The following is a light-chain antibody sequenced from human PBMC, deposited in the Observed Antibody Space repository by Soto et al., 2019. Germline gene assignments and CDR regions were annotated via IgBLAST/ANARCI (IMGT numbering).Light chain of an antibody. Sequence: DTQMTQSPSTLSASVGDRVTIICRASQSIGTQLAWYQQKPGKAPKLLISGAFSLESGVPSRFSGSGSGTEFTLTISSLQPDDFATYYCQQYYTYSTFGHGTRVDI. CDR3: QQYYTYST. V-gene: IGKV1-5*02. J-gene: IGKJ1*01. CDR1: QSIGTQ. CDR2: GAF.